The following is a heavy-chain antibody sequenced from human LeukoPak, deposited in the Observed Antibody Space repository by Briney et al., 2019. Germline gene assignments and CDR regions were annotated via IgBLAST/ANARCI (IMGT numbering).Heavy chain of an antibody. CDR2: INHSGST. V-gene: IGHV4-34*01. CDR1: GGSFSGYY. D-gene: IGHD2-15*01. J-gene: IGHJ4*02. Sequence: PSETLSLTCAVYGGSFSGYYWSWIRQPPGKGLEWIGEINHSGSTNYNPSLKSRVTISVDTSKNQFSLKLSSVTAADTAVYYCARGHRRYCSGGSCYLDYRGQGTLVTVSS. CDR3: ARGHRRYCSGGSCYLDY.